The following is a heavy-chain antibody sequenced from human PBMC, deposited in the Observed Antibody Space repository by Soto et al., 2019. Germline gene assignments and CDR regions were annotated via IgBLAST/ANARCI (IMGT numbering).Heavy chain of an antibody. CDR3: SGAESPDTAYFSLY. D-gene: IGHD1-26*01. CDR2: IKSKTDGETA. V-gene: IGHV3-15*01. Sequence: GGSLRLSCVASGLDLSHPWMTWVRQAAGKGLEWVARIKSKTDGETADYAAPVKGRFSISRDTSNGIAYLQMNSLNIEDSALYYCSGAESPDTAYFSLYWGQGT. J-gene: IGHJ4*02. CDR1: GLDLSHPW.